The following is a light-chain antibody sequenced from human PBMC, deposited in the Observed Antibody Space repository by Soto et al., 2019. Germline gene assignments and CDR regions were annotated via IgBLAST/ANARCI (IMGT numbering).Light chain of an antibody. CDR2: EVT. CDR1: SSDVGGYNY. CDR3: RSFAGGGNPVR. J-gene: IGLJ2*01. Sequence: QSALTQPPSASGSLGQSVTISCTGTSSDVGGYNYVSWHQQHPGKAPKLMIYEVTKRPSGVPDRFSGSKSGNTASLTVSGLQAEDEADYYCRSFAGGGNPVRFGGGTKLTVL. V-gene: IGLV2-8*01.